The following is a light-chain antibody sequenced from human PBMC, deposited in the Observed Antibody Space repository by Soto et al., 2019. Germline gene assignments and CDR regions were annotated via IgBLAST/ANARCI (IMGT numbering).Light chain of an antibody. Sequence: EIVLTQSPGTLSLSPGERATLSCRASQSVSSSYLAWYQQKLGQAPRLLIYGASSRATGIPDKFSGSGSGTDFTLTISRLDPEDSAVYYCQQYGNSRTFGQGTKV. J-gene: IGKJ1*01. V-gene: IGKV3-20*01. CDR1: QSVSSSY. CDR3: QQYGNSRT. CDR2: GAS.